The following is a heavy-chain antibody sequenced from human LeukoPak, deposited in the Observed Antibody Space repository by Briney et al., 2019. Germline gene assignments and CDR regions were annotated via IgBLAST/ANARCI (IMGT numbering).Heavy chain of an antibody. V-gene: IGHV1-8*01. D-gene: IGHD3-3*01. CDR2: MNPNSGGT. J-gene: IGHJ6*02. Sequence: ASVKVSCKASGYTFTIYDINWVRQAPGQGLEWVGWMNPNSGGTVYAQKFQGRVTMTRDTSIGTLYMELNSLRSEDTAAYYCARGAIFGVAPRGYGMDVWGQGTAVTVSS. CDR1: GYTFTIYD. CDR3: ARGAIFGVAPRGYGMDV.